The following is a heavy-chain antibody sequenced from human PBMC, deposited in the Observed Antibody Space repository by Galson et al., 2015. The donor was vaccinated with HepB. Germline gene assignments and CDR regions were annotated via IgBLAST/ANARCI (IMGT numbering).Heavy chain of an antibody. Sequence: SLRLSCAASGFTLNYHAMNWVRQAPGKGLEWVASISGSGSSTYYADSVKGRFTISRDNSLDTVDLQMDSLRVDDTAVYYCAKDYLPYYDRWGSYSDLYYFDYWGQGTLVTVSS. V-gene: IGHV3-23*01. CDR3: AKDYLPYYDRWGSYSDLYYFDY. CDR2: ISGSGSST. CDR1: GFTLNYHA. D-gene: IGHD3-22*01. J-gene: IGHJ4*02.